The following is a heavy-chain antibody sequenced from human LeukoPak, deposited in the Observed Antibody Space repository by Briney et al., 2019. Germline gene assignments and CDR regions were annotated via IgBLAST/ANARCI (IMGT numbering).Heavy chain of an antibody. CDR1: GFTVSGNY. D-gene: IGHD2-15*01. CDR2: ISYDGSNK. J-gene: IGHJ4*02. V-gene: IGHV3-30*18. Sequence: GGSLRLSCAVSGFTVSGNYMSWVRQAPGKGLEWVAVISYDGSNKYYADSVKGRFTISRDNSKNTLYLQMNSLRAEDTAVYYCAKDDSHYCSGGSCYWGPDYWGQGTLVTVSS. CDR3: AKDDSHYCSGGSCYWGPDY.